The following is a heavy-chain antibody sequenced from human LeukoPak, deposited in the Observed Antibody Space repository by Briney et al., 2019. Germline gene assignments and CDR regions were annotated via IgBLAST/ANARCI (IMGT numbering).Heavy chain of an antibody. CDR2: IIPILGIA. CDR3: ARWGTGTTNDY. V-gene: IGHV1-69*02. Sequence: ASVTVSCKASGGTFSSYTISWVRQAPGQGLEWMGRIIPILGIANYAQKFQGRVTITADKSTSTVYMELSSLRSEDTAVYYCARWGTGTTNDYWGQGTLVTVSS. D-gene: IGHD1-7*01. CDR1: GGTFSSYT. J-gene: IGHJ4*02.